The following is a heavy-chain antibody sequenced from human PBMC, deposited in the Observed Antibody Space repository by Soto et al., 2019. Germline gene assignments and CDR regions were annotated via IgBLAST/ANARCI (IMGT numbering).Heavy chain of an antibody. CDR3: AKDLTTVTLFDY. J-gene: IGHJ4*02. D-gene: IGHD4-17*01. CDR1: GFTFSSYG. V-gene: IGHV3-30*18. Sequence: GGSLRLSCAASGFTFSSYGMHWVRQAPGKGLEWVAVISYDGSNKYYADSVKGRFTISRDNSKNTLYLQMNSLRAEDTAVYYCAKDLTTVTLFDYWGQGTLVTVSS. CDR2: ISYDGSNK.